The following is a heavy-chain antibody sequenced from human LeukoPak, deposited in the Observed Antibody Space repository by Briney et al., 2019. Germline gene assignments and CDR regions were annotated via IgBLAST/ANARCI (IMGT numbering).Heavy chain of an antibody. Sequence: GESLKISCKGSGYTFTGYWIVWVRQMPGKGPEWMGMIFPGDSDTKYSPSFEGQITISADKSISSAYLQWSSLKASDTAIYYCARLRDNWEDYWGQGTLVTVSS. D-gene: IGHD1-20*01. CDR2: IFPGDSDT. CDR1: GYTFTGYW. V-gene: IGHV5-51*01. CDR3: ARLRDNWEDY. J-gene: IGHJ4*02.